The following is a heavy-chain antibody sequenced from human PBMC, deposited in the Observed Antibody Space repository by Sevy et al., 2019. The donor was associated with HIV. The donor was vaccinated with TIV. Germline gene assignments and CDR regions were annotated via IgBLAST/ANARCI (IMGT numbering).Heavy chain of an antibody. D-gene: IGHD3-22*01. V-gene: IGHV3-23*01. J-gene: IGHJ2*01. CDR2: ISGGDDST. Sequence: GGSLRLSCAASGFIFSDYAMSWVRQAPGKGLERVSSISGGDDSTYYADSVKGRFTVSRDNSKNTLYLQMNTLRAEDTDLYYCAKFGYYYDSGGYYWYFDFWGRGTLVTVSS. CDR3: AKFGYYYDSGGYYWYFDF. CDR1: GFIFSDYA.